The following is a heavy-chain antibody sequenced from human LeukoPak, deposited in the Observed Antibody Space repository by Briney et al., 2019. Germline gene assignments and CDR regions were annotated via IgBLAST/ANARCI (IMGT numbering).Heavy chain of an antibody. Sequence: SETLSLTCAVYGGSFSGYYLSWIRQPPGKGLEWIGEINHSGSTNYNPSLKSRVTISVDTSKNQFSLKLSSVTAADTAVYYCARRNRSGSHRPTRNNWFDPWGQGTLVTVSS. CDR2: INHSGST. V-gene: IGHV4-34*01. J-gene: IGHJ5*02. D-gene: IGHD1-26*01. CDR3: ARRNRSGSHRPTRNNWFDP. CDR1: GGSFSGYY.